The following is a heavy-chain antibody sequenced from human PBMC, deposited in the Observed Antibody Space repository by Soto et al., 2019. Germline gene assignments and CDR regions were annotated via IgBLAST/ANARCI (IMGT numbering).Heavy chain of an antibody. J-gene: IGHJ4*02. D-gene: IGHD4-4*01. Sequence: SETLSLTCAVYGGSFSGYYWSWIRQPPGKGLEWIGEINHSGSTNYNPSLKSRVTISVDTSKNQFSLKLSSVTAADTAVYYCARKLTSYWGQGTLVTVSS. CDR3: ARKLTSY. CDR2: INHSGST. V-gene: IGHV4-34*01. CDR1: GGSFSGYY.